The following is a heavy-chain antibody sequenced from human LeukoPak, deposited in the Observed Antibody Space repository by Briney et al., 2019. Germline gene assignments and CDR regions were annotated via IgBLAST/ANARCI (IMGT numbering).Heavy chain of an antibody. D-gene: IGHD2-2*01. CDR2: IHPNSGVT. V-gene: IGHV1-2*02. J-gene: IGHJ4*02. CDR1: GYTFTAYY. CDR3: ARANFLYCSSTTCLFDY. Sequence: GAPVEVSCKASGYTFTAYYLPWVRQAAGHRFEWMGWIHPNSGVTDYAQTCQGRVTMTRDTSISTAHMEMSRLRSDDTAVYYCARANFLYCSSTTCLFDYWGQGTLVTVSS.